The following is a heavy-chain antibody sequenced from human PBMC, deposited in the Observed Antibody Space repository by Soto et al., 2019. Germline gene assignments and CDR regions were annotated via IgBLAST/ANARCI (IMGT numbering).Heavy chain of an antibody. CDR3: ARDRLKWSTWGKYSLEY. Sequence: TLSLTCGVSGGSLSGATYSWNWIRQTPGKGLEWIGYIFPSGTTYYNPSLRSRVTIFVDTSKNEVSLRLTSVTAADTAVYYCARDRLKWSTWGKYSLEYWGQGTLVTVSS. V-gene: IGHV4-30-2*01. CDR1: GGSLSGATYS. D-gene: IGHD4-4*01. CDR2: IFPSGTT. J-gene: IGHJ4*02.